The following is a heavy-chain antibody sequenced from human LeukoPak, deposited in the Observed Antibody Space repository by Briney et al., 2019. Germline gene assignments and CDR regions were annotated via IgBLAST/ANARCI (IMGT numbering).Heavy chain of an antibody. Sequence: PGGSLRLSCAASGFSFNSYGMHWVRQAPGKGLEWAAFIRYDGSNENYSDSVKGRFTISRDNSKNTLYLQMNSLRAEDTAVYYCAKGDGGSYYYYYYMDVWGKGTTVTVSS. D-gene: IGHD4-23*01. CDR2: IRYDGSNE. V-gene: IGHV3-30*02. J-gene: IGHJ6*03. CDR3: AKGDGGSYYYYYYMDV. CDR1: GFSFNSYG.